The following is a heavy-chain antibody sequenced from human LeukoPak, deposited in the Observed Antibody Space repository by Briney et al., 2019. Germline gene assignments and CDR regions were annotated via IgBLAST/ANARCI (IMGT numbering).Heavy chain of an antibody. CDR3: ARDGTTPKGYYFDY. V-gene: IGHV4-4*07. CDR2: IYTSGST. D-gene: IGHD1-7*01. CDR1: DGSISGYY. J-gene: IGHJ4*02. Sequence: PSETLSLTCTVSDGSISGYYWSWIRQPAGKGLEWIGRIYTSGSTNYNPSLKSRVTISVDTSKNQFSLKLSSVTAADTAVYYCARDGTTPKGYYFDYWGQGTLVTVSS.